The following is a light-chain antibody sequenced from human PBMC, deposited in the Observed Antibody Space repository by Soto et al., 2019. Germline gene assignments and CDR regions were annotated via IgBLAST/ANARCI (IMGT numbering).Light chain of an antibody. CDR1: QSASIL. CDR2: GAT. Sequence: DIVMRQPPATPSLSPGERATVSCRPSQSASILLAWYQQTPGQAPRLLIHGATTRATGIPARFSGSGSGTEFTLTISSLQSEDFAVYYGQQYNNCPRTFGQGTKVDI. V-gene: IGKV3-15*01. J-gene: IGKJ1*01. CDR3: QQYNNCPRT.